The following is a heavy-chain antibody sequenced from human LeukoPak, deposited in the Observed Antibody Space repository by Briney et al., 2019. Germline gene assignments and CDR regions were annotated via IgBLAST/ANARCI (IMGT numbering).Heavy chain of an antibody. CDR1: GGSISSYY. J-gene: IGHJ6*02. V-gene: IGHV4-59*08. D-gene: IGHD3-22*01. CDR2: ISYSGTT. Sequence: SETLSLTCTVSGGSISSYYWSWIRQPPGKGLEWIGYISYSGTTTYNPSLKSRVTISVDTSKNQFSLQLSSVTAADAAVYYCARRYYDSNDYKYGRLGYYYYGMDVWGQGTTVTVSS. CDR3: ARRYYDSNDYKYGRLGYYYYGMDV.